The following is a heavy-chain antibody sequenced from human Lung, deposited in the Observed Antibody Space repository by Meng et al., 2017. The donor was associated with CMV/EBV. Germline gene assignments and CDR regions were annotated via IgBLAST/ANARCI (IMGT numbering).Heavy chain of an antibody. J-gene: IGHJ4*02. CDR1: GGSISSSNW. CDR2: IYHSGST. Sequence: QVQLQDSGHGLVKPSGTLSLTCAVSGGSISSSNWWSWVRQPPGKGLEWIGDIYHSGSTNYNPSLKSRVTISVDKSKNQFSLKLSSVTAADTAVYYCASFPPPGKQWLVTDYWGQGTLVTVSS. V-gene: IGHV4-4*02. CDR3: ASFPPPGKQWLVTDY. D-gene: IGHD6-19*01.